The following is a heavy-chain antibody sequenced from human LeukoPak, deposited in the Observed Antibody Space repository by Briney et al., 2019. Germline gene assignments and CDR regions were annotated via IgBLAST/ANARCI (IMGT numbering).Heavy chain of an antibody. V-gene: IGHV3-74*01. J-gene: IGHJ4*02. CDR1: RFTFSSYW. CDR2: INPGGSSI. Sequence: PGGCLRLFCAACRFTFSSYWMHWVPQVRGKGLVWVARINPGGSSITYADYVKGRFTISRDNAKNTLYLQMDSLRAEDTGVYYCARSNQADDYWGQGTLVTVSS. D-gene: IGHD1-14*01. CDR3: ARSNQADDY.